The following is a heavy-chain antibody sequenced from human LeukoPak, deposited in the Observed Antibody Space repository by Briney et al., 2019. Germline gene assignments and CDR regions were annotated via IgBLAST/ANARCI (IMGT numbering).Heavy chain of an antibody. D-gene: IGHD3-16*01. CDR2: INPNSGGT. CDR3: ARGSSYDYVWGSLYYFDY. CDR1: GYTFTGYY. Sequence: ASVKVSCKASGYTFTGYYMHWVRQAPGQGLEWMGRINPNSGGTNYAQKFQGRVTMTRDTSISTAYMELSRLRSDDTAVYYCARGSSYDYVWGSLYYFDYWGQGTLVTVSS. V-gene: IGHV1-2*06. J-gene: IGHJ4*02.